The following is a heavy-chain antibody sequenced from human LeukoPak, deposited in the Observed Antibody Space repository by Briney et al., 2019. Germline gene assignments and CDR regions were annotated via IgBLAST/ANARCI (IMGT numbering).Heavy chain of an antibody. Sequence: GGSLRLSCAASGFTFSTYAMSWVRQAPGKGLEWVSAISGTGTDTYYADSVKGRFTISRDNSKNTVYLQMNSLRAEDTALYYCARDDRDCSTDRCSNNWFDTWGQGTLVTVSS. CDR1: GFTFSTYA. J-gene: IGHJ5*02. D-gene: IGHD2-2*01. CDR2: ISGTGTDT. CDR3: ARDDRDCSTDRCSNNWFDT. V-gene: IGHV3-23*01.